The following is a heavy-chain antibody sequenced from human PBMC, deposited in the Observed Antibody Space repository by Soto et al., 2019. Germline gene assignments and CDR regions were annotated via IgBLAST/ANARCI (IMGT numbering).Heavy chain of an antibody. D-gene: IGHD2-21*02. J-gene: IGHJ4*01. CDR1: GYPFTSYG. CDR3: ARGPYAYCGGACYLDDFDY. Sequence: ASVKVSCKASGYPFTSYGISCVRQATGQGLELMGWISAYNGNTKYAQKLPVRVTMTTATPTSTADIELRSLRSDHTAVYCYARGPYAYCGGACYLDDFDYWEHGTLVTVYS. CDR2: ISAYNGNT. V-gene: IGHV1-18*01.